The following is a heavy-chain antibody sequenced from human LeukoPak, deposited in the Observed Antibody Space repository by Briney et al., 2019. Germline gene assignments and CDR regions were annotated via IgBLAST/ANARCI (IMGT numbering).Heavy chain of an antibody. Sequence: PSGTLPHTCSVCCDSIISNYYYWGWIRQPPGKGLEWIGSINYSGSTHYHPSLKSRVTISVDTSKTQFSLKVNSVTAADTAVYYCPRHADGHNLITSFDIWGQGTMVTVSS. CDR2: INYSGST. CDR1: CDSIISNYYY. V-gene: IGHV4-39*01. J-gene: IGHJ3*02. CDR3: PRHADGHNLITSFDI. D-gene: IGHD3-10*01.